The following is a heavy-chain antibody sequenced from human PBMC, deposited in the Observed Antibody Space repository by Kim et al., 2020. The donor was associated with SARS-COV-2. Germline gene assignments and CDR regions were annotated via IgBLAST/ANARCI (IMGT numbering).Heavy chain of an antibody. CDR2: FDPQYGET. D-gene: IGHD3-3*01. CDR3: ATESFFGVVIYALYY. Sequence: LNELSIHWVAQTPGKGLGWMGNFDPQYGETIYAQKFQGRVTMTEDTSTDTAYLELSSLRSEDTAVYFCATESFFGVVIYALYYWGQGTLAT. CDR1: LNELS. J-gene: IGHJ4*02. V-gene: IGHV1-24*01.